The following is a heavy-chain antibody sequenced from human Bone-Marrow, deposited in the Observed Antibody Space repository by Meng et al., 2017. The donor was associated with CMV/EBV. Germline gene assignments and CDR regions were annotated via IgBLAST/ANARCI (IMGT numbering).Heavy chain of an antibody. CDR3: VKYTSGWYGGY. V-gene: IGHV3-11*01. CDR2: ISNSGTDI. D-gene: IGHD6-19*01. CDR1: GFTFSDYY. Sequence: GESLKISCAASGFTFSDYYLGWVRLAPGKGLEWVSYISNSGTDIYYAGSVKGRFTISRDNAKNSLYMQMNSLRVEDTAVYYCVKYTSGWYGGYWGQGTLVTVSS. J-gene: IGHJ4*02.